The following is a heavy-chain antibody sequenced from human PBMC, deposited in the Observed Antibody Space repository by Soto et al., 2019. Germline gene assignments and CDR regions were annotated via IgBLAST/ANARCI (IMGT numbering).Heavy chain of an antibody. J-gene: IGHJ6*02. D-gene: IGHD3-10*01. CDR3: TGITWFRGMDV. CDR1: GDSVSSNSAG. V-gene: IGHV6-1*01. Sequence: SQTLSLTCVISGDSVSSNSAGWNWIRQSPSRGPEWLGRTYYKSKWNNDYALSVKSRITINPDTSKNQFSLHLYSVTPEDTAVYYCTGITWFRGMDVWGQGTPVTVSS. CDR2: TYYKSKWNN.